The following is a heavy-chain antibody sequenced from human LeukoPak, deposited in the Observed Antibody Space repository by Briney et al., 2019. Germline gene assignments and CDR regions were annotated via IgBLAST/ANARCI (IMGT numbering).Heavy chain of an antibody. V-gene: IGHV3-21*01. J-gene: IGHJ4*02. CDR1: GFTFSSYS. CDR3: ARDSYCGGDCPAAEFDY. CDR2: ISSSSSYI. D-gene: IGHD2-21*02. Sequence: GGSLRLSCAASGFTFSSYSMNWVRQAPGKGLEWVSSISSSSSYIYYADSVKGRFTISRDNAKNSLYLQMNSLRAEDTAVYYCARDSYCGGDCPAAEFDYWGQGTLVTVSS.